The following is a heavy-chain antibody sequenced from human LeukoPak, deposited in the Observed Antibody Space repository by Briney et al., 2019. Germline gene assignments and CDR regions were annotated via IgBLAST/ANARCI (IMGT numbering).Heavy chain of an antibody. J-gene: IGHJ4*02. Sequence: PGGSLRLSCAASGFTFSSYSMNWVRQAPGKGLEWVSSISSSSSYIYYADSVKGRFTISRDNAKNSLYLQMNSLRAEDTAVYYCARRGGTNSRYDILTGCYRYYFDYWGQGTLVTVSS. V-gene: IGHV3-21*01. CDR3: ARRGGTNSRYDILTGCYRYYFDY. D-gene: IGHD3-9*01. CDR2: ISSSSSYI. CDR1: GFTFSSYS.